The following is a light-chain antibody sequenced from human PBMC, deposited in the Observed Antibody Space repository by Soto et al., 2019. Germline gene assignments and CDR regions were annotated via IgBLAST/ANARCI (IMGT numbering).Light chain of an antibody. V-gene: IGKV1-5*01. J-gene: IGKJ5*01. CDR1: QSISRR. CDR3: QQFNSYTIT. CDR2: EAS. Sequence: DIQMTQSPATLYASVGDRVTITCRASQSISRRLTWYAQKPGKAPKLLIYEASNLESGVPTRFSGSGSGTEFTLTIGGLQSDDFATYYCQQFNSYTITLGQGTRLEIK.